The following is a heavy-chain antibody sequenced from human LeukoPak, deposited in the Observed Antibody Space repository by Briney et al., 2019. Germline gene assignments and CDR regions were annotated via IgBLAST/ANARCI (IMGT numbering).Heavy chain of an antibody. CDR2: IYHSGST. CDR3: ARHPPYSGSYLDY. Sequence: PSETLSLTCAVSGYSISSGYYWGWIRQPPGKGLEWIGSIYHSGSTYYNPSLKSRVTISVDTSKNQFSLKLSSVTAADTAVYYCARHPPYSGSYLDYWGQGTLVTVSS. J-gene: IGHJ4*02. CDR1: GYSISSGYY. D-gene: IGHD1-26*01. V-gene: IGHV4-38-2*01.